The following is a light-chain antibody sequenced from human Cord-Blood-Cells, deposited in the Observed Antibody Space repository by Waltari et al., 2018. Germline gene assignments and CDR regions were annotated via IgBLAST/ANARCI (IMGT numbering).Light chain of an antibody. CDR3: QQYGSSIT. CDR2: GAS. CDR1: QSVSSSY. J-gene: IGKJ5*01. Sequence: EIVLTQSPGTLSLSPGERATLSCRASQSVSSSYLAWYPQKPGQAPRLLIYGASSRATGIPDRCSGSGSGTDFTLTISRLEPEDFAVYYCQQYGSSITFGQGTRLEIK. V-gene: IGKV3-20*01.